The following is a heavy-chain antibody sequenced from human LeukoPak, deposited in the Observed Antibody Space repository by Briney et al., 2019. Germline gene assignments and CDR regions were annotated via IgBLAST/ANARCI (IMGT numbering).Heavy chain of an antibody. D-gene: IGHD4-11*01. J-gene: IGHJ6*02. CDR2: IYTSGST. CDR1: GGSISSYY. CDR3: ERVNDYSNSWGRGGYYYYGMDV. V-gene: IGHV4-4*07. Sequence: PSETLSLTCTVSGGSISSYYWSWIRQPAGKGLEWIVRIYTSGSTNYNPSLKSRVTMSVDTSKNQFSLNVSSVTAAETAVYCCERVNDYSNSWGRGGYYYYGMDVWGQGTTVTVSS.